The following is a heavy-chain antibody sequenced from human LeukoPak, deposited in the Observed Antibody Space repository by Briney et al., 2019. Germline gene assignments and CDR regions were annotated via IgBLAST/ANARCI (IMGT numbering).Heavy chain of an antibody. D-gene: IGHD6-13*01. CDR3: ARGICGGSSCHGDYYYGMDV. Sequence: SVKVSCKASGGTFSSYAISWVRQAPGQGLEWMGRIIPIFGIANYAQKFQGSVTITADKSTSTAYMELSSLRSEDTAVYYCARGICGGSSCHGDYYYGMDVWGQGTTVTVSS. J-gene: IGHJ6*02. CDR1: GGTFSSYA. V-gene: IGHV1-69*04. CDR2: IIPIFGIA.